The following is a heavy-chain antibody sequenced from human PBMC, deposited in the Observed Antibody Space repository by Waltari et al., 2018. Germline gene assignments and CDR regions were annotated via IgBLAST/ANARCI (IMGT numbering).Heavy chain of an antibody. CDR3: ARDVDTAMVTDY. Sequence: EVQLVESGGGLVQPGGSLRLSCAASGFTFSSYSMNWVRQAPGKGLEWVSYISSSSTIYYADSVKGRFTISRDNAKNSLYLQMNSLRAEDTAVYYCARDVDTAMVTDYWGQGTLVTVSS. V-gene: IGHV3-48*01. CDR2: ISSSSTI. J-gene: IGHJ4*02. CDR1: GFTFSSYS. D-gene: IGHD5-18*01.